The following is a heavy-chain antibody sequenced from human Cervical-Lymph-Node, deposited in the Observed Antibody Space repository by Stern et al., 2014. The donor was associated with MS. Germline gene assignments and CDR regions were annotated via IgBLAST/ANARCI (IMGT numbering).Heavy chain of an antibody. CDR1: GFTFSSYW. V-gene: IGHV3-74*02. CDR2: INSDGSST. J-gene: IGHJ3*02. D-gene: IGHD2-8*02. Sequence: EVQLVQSGGGLVQPGGSLRLSCAASGFTFSSYWMHWVRQAPGKGLVWVSRINSDGSSTSYADSVKGRFTISRDNAKNTLYLQMNSLRAEDTAVYYCARVWSWSGAFDIWGQGTMVTVSS. CDR3: ARVWSWSGAFDI.